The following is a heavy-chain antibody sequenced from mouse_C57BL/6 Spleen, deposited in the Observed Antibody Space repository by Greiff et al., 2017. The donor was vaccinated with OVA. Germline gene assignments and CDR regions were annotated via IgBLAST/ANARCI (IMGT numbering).Heavy chain of an antibody. Sequence: DVKLVESGGDLVKPGGSLKLSCAASGFTFSSYGMSWVRQTPDKRLEWVATISSGGSYTYYPDSVKGRFTISRDNAKSTLYPQMSSLKSEGTAMYYCPTGGFDYWGQGTTLTVSS. CDR2: ISSGGSYT. J-gene: IGHJ2*01. CDR1: GFTFSSYG. D-gene: IGHD1-1*02. V-gene: IGHV5-6*02. CDR3: PTGGFDY.